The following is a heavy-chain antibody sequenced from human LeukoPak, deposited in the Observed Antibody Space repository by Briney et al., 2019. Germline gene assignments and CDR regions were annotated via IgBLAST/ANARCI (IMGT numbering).Heavy chain of an antibody. J-gene: IGHJ5*02. CDR2: MNPNSGNT. CDR1: GYTFISYD. Sequence: ASVKVSCKASGYTFISYDINWVRQATGQGLEWMGWMNPNSGNTGYAQKFQGRVTMTRNTSISTAYMELSSLRSEDTAVHYCARGKARRELANWFDPWGQGTLVTVSS. V-gene: IGHV1-8*01. D-gene: IGHD3-10*01. CDR3: ARGKARRELANWFDP.